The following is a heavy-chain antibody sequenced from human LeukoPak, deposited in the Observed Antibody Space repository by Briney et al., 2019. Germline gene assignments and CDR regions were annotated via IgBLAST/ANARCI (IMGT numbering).Heavy chain of an antibody. CDR3: ARDSDSSGWYDLGY. J-gene: IGHJ4*02. D-gene: IGHD6-19*01. Sequence: SETLSLTCTVSGGSISSYYWSWIRQPPGKGLEWIGYIYYSGSTNYNPSLKSRVTISVDTSKNQFSLKLSSVTAADTAVYYCARDSDSSGWYDLGYWGQGTLVTVSS. V-gene: IGHV4-59*01. CDR1: GGSISSYY. CDR2: IYYSGST.